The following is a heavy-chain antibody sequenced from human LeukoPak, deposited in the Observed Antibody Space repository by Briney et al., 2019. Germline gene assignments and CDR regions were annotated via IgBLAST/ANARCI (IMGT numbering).Heavy chain of an antibody. CDR1: GFTFSSYW. CDR2: INQDGREK. V-gene: IGHV3-7*01. Sequence: GGSLRLSCAASGFTFSSYWMSWVRQAPGKGLEWVANINQDGREKYYVDSVKGRFTISRDNAKNSLYLQMNSLRAEDTAVYYCARDRLDWGSDYWGQGTLVTVSS. J-gene: IGHJ4*02. CDR3: ARDRLDWGSDY. D-gene: IGHD7-27*01.